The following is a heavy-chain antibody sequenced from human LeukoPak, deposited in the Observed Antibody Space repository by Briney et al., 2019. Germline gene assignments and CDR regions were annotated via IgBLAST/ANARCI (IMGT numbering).Heavy chain of an antibody. CDR2: IYHSGST. V-gene: IGHV4-38-2*02. CDR1: GYSISSGYY. J-gene: IGHJ4*02. CDR3: ARGETRRVCSGGSCYGFRGPPLT. D-gene: IGHD2-15*01. Sequence: SETLSLTCTVSGYSISSGYYWGWIRQPPGKGLEWIGSIYHSGSTYYNPSLKSRVTISVDTSKNQFSLKLSSVTAADTAVYYCARGETRRVCSGGSCYGFRGPPLTWGQGTLVTVSS.